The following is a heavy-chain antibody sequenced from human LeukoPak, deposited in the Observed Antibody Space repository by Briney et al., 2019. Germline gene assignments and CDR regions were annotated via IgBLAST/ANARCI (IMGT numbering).Heavy chain of an antibody. CDR1: GFTFSDYG. J-gene: IGHJ4*02. CDR3: ARDGSGSSIPSYYFDY. V-gene: IGHV3-30*02. CDR2: IRYDESKK. Sequence: GGSLRLSCAASGFTFSDYGMHWVRQAPGKGLEWVAFIRYDESKKSYADSVQGRFTISRDNSKNTLYLQMNSLRAEDTAVYYCARDGSGSSIPSYYFDYWGQGTLVTVSS. D-gene: IGHD3-10*01.